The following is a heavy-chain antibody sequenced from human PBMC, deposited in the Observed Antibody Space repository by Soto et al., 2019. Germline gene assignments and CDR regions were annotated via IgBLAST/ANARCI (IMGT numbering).Heavy chain of an antibody. V-gene: IGHV3-21*01. CDR1: GFTFSTYT. J-gene: IGHJ4*02. D-gene: IGHD1-26*01. CDR3: EREDGIVGGTSAFDY. Sequence: EVQVVESGGGLVKPGGSLRLSCASSGFTFSTYTMNWVRQAPGKGLAWVSSINGRSNYKYYTDSVKGRFTISRDNAKNSLYLQMNRLRAEDTDVYYCEREDGIVGGTSAFDYWGLGTLVTVSS. CDR2: INGRSNYK.